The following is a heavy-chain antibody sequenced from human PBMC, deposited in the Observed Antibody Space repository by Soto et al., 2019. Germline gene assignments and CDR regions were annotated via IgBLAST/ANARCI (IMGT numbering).Heavy chain of an antibody. CDR2: IRSKAYGGTT. CDR1: GFTFGDYA. CDR3: TRDLGSDDFWSGYPHY. Sequence: PGGSLRLSCTASGFTFGDYAMSWFRQAPGKGLEWVGFIRSKAYGGTTEYAASVKGRFTISRDDSKSIAYLQMNSLKTEDTAVYYCTRDLGSDDFWSGYPHYWGQGTLVTVSS. J-gene: IGHJ4*02. D-gene: IGHD3-3*01. V-gene: IGHV3-49*03.